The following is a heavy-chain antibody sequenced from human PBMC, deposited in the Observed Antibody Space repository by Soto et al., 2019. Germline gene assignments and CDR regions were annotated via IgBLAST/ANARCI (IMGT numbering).Heavy chain of an antibody. D-gene: IGHD1-26*01. CDR3: ARGSGSLYSFDF. CDR1: GFSVSTNY. Sequence: GGTLRLSCAASGFSVSTNYMTWVRQAPGKGLEWVSVVYSAGSTYYADSVKGRFTISRDNSKNTLHLQMNSLRAEDTAVYYCARGSGSLYSFDFWGRGTLVTV. J-gene: IGHJ4*02. CDR2: VYSAGST. V-gene: IGHV3-53*01.